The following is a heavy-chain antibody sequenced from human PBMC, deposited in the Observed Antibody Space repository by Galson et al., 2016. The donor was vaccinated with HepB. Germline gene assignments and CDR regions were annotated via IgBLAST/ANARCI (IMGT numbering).Heavy chain of an antibody. V-gene: IGHV3-74*01. CDR2: INADGTAT. Sequence: SLRLSCAASGFTFSNFAMHLVRQTPGKGLVWVSRINADGTATGYADSVKGRFTISRDDAKNTLYLQMNTLRVEDTAVYYCTRETRWYFDLWGRGTLLTVSS. CDR3: TRETRWYFDL. J-gene: IGHJ2*01. CDR1: GFTFSNFA.